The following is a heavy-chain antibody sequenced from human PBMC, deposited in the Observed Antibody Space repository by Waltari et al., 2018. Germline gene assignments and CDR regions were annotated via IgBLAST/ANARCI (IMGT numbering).Heavy chain of an antibody. CDR3: ARDIGGYALDY. D-gene: IGHD5-18*01. Sequence: ELQLEESGGGPVQPGGSLRLSCAASGFTLRSYWMHWVRQVPGKGLLWVFRIKSDGSSTTYADSVKGRFTISRDNAKDTLYLQMNSLRAEDTALYYCARDIGGYALDYWGQGTLVTVSS. V-gene: IGHV3-74*01. CDR1: GFTLRSYW. J-gene: IGHJ4*02. CDR2: IKSDGSST.